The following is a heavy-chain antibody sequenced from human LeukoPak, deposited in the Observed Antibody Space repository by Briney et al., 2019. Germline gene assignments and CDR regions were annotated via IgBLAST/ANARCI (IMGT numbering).Heavy chain of an antibody. V-gene: IGHV3-64*01. D-gene: IGHD6-13*01. CDR1: GFTFSSYA. Sequence: GGSLRLSCAASGFTFSSYAMHWVRQAPGKGLEYVSAISSNGGSTYYANSVKGRFTISRDNSKNTLYLQMGSLRAEDMAVYYCARALYSSSWSGFDYWGQGTLVTVSS. CDR3: ARALYSSSWSGFDY. J-gene: IGHJ4*02. CDR2: ISSNGGST.